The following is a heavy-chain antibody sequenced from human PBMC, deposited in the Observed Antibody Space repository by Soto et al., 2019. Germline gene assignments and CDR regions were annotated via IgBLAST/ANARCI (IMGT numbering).Heavy chain of an antibody. D-gene: IGHD2-2*01. V-gene: IGHV1-69*14. CDR1: GGTFSSYA. J-gene: IGHJ6*02. CDR3: ARHVPAAGYYYGMDV. CDR2: IIPIFGTA. Sequence: QVQLVQSGAEVKKPGSSVKVSCKASGGTFSSYAISWVRQAPGQGLEWMGGIIPIFGTANYAQKFQGRVTITPDKPTXTAYMVLSSLRSEDTAVYYCARHVPAAGYYYGMDVWGQGTTGTVSS.